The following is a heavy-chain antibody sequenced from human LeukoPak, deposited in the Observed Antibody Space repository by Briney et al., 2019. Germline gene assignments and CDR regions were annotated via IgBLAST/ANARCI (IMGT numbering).Heavy chain of an antibody. CDR2: INPKRGGT. D-gene: IGHD4-23*01. Sequence: ASVKVSCEASGYIFNDYYIHWVRQAPGQGLEWMGWINPKRGGTKYVQKFQGRVTMTSDTSISTVYMEVSRLRSDDTAVYYCARVRYDYGAKDFDYWGQGTLVTVSS. V-gene: IGHV1-2*02. CDR1: GYIFNDYY. CDR3: ARVRYDYGAKDFDY. J-gene: IGHJ4*02.